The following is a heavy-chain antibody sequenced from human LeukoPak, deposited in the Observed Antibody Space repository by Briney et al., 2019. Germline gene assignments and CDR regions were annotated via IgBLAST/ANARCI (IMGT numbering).Heavy chain of an antibody. D-gene: IGHD6-13*01. J-gene: IGHJ5*02. CDR1: GYSISSGYY. CDR2: IYHSGRT. V-gene: IGHV4-38-2*02. CDR3: AREGDSISVGWFDP. Sequence: SETLSLTCTVSGYSISSGYYWGWIRQSPGKGLEWIGSIYHSGRTYYNPSLKSRVTISVDTSKNQFSLKLSSVTAADTAVYYCAREGDSISVGWFDPWGQGTLVTVSS.